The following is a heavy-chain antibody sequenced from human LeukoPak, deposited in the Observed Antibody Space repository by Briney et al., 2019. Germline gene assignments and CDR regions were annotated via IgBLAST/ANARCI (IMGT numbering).Heavy chain of an antibody. Sequence: GASVKVSCKASGYTFTYYYIHWVRQAPGQGLEWMGWITPNNGGTNYAQNFQGRVTMTRDTSISTAYMELSSLKSDDTAVYYCARGTGEGYTYGRYYFDYWGQGTLVTVSS. CDR1: GYTFTYYY. V-gene: IGHV1-2*02. J-gene: IGHJ4*02. D-gene: IGHD5-18*01. CDR3: ARGTGEGYTYGRYYFDY. CDR2: ITPNNGGT.